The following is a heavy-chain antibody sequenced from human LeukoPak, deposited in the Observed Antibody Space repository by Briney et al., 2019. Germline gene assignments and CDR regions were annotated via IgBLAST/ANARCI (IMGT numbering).Heavy chain of an antibody. V-gene: IGHV3-33*03. CDR1: GFTFSDYG. Sequence: GGSLRLSCAASGFTFSDYGMHWVRQAPGKGLEWVALIWHDGSNKYYADSVMGRFTISRDKSKNTLYLQMNTLRAEDTAIYSYAKDGVAYTEFYYYYMDVWGKGTTVTVSS. CDR3: AKDGVAYTEFYYYYMDV. CDR2: IWHDGSNK. J-gene: IGHJ6*03. D-gene: IGHD3-10*01.